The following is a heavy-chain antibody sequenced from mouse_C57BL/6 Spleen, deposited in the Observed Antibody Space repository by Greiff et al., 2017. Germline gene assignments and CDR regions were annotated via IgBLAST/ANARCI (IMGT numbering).Heavy chain of an antibody. CDR3: ARGGDGYYVTY. D-gene: IGHD2-3*01. CDR2: IYPGDGDT. J-gene: IGHJ3*01. V-gene: IGHV1-80*01. Sequence: VQLQQSGAELVKPGASVKISCKASGYAFSSYWVNWVKQRPGKGLEWIGQIYPGDGDTNYNGKFKGKATLTADKSSSTAYMQLSSLTSEDSAVYFCARGGDGYYVTYWGQGTLVTVSA. CDR1: GYAFSSYW.